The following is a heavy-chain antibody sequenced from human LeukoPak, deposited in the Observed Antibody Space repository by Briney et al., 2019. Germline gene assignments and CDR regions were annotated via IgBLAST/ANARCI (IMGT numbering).Heavy chain of an antibody. V-gene: IGHV4-39*01. CDR2: FYYSGST. J-gene: IGHJ6*02. CDR3: ARHGGSGSSWSHV. Sequence: SETLSLTCTVSGDSISSSSYYWGWIRQPPGKGLEWIGSFYYSGSTYYNPSLKSRVTISVDTSKNQFSLKLSSVTAADTAVYYCARHGGSGSSWSHVWGQGTTVTVSS. CDR1: GDSISSSSYY. D-gene: IGHD2-2*01.